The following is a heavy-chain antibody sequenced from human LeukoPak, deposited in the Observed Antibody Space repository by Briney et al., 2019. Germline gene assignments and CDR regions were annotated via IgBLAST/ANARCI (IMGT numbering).Heavy chain of an antibody. Sequence: PSESLSLTCAASGGSISSGGYSWSWIRQPPGQGLEWIGYIYHSGSNYYNPSLKSRVTISVDRFKNQFSLKLSSVTAADTAVYYCARVIQLWYFDYWGQGTLVTVSS. CDR3: ARVIQLWYFDY. J-gene: IGHJ4*02. V-gene: IGHV4-30-2*01. CDR1: GGSISSGGYS. CDR2: IYHSGSN. D-gene: IGHD5-18*01.